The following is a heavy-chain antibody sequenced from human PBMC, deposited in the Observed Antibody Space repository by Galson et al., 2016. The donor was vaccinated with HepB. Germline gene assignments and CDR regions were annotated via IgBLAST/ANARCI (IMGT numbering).Heavy chain of an antibody. V-gene: IGHV3-53*01. CDR1: GFTFFDYA. CDR2: IYSGGST. CDR3: ASSGYNGS. J-gene: IGHJ4*02. D-gene: IGHD6-13*01. Sequence: SLRLSCAASGFTFFDYAMTWVCQGPGKGLEWVSLIYSGGSTHYADSVKGRFTISRDNAKNTLYLQMNNLRAEDTAVYYCASSGYNGSWGQGTLVTVSS.